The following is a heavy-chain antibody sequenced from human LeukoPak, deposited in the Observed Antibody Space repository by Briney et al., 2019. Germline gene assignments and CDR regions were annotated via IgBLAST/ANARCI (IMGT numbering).Heavy chain of an antibody. CDR2: IYSGGST. V-gene: IGHV3-66*01. Sequence: PGGSLRLSCAASGFTVSSNYMSWVRQAPGKGLEWVSVIYSGGSTYYADSVKGRFTISRDNSKNTLYLQMNSLRAEDTAVYYCARDPVWSSGWYYFDYWGQGTLVTVSS. J-gene: IGHJ4*02. CDR1: GFTVSSNY. CDR3: ARDPVWSSGWYYFDY. D-gene: IGHD6-19*01.